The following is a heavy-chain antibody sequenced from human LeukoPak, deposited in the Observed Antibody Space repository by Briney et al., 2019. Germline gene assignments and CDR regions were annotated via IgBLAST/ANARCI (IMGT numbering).Heavy chain of an antibody. J-gene: IGHJ4*02. D-gene: IGHD3-10*01. CDR1: GGTLSSYA. CDR2: IIPIFGTA. CDR3: ASRLRGYDY. Sequence: SVKVSCKASGGTLSSYAIRWVRQATGQGLEWMGRIIPIFGTANYAQNFQGRATITTDESTSTTYMELSSLRSEDTAVYYCASRLRGYDYWGQGTLVTVSS. V-gene: IGHV1-69*05.